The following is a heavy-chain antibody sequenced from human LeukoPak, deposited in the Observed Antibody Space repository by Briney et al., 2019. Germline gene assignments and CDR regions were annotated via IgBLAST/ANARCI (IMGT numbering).Heavy chain of an antibody. CDR2: TYYSGST. D-gene: IGHD3-10*01. V-gene: IGHV4-39*01. J-gene: IGHJ5*02. CDR1: GGSISSSSYY. CDR3: ARLHYYGSGSYYPLPNWFDP. Sequence: SETLSLTCTVSGGSISSSSYYWGWIRQPPGKGLEWIGSTYYSGSTYYNPSLKSRVTISVDSSKHQFSLQLSVVTAADTAVYYCARLHYYGSGSYYPLPNWFDPWGQGTLVTVSS.